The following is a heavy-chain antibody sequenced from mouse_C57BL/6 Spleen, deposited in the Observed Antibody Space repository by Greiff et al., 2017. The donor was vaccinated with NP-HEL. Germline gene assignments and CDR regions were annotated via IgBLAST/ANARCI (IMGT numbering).Heavy chain of an antibody. CDR2: IDPSDSYT. CDR3: ARSGITTVGNYFDY. V-gene: IGHV1-69*01. J-gene: IGHJ2*01. Sequence: VQLQQPGAELVMPGASVKLSCKASGYTFTSYWMHWVKQRPGQVLEWIGEIDPSDSYTNYNQKFKGKSTLPVDKSSSTAYMQLSSLTSEDSAVYYCARSGITTVGNYFDYWGQGTTLTVSS. D-gene: IGHD1-1*01. CDR1: GYTFTSYW.